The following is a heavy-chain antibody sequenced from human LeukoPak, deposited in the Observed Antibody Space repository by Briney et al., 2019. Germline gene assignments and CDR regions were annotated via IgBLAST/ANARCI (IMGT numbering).Heavy chain of an antibody. CDR2: ISSSSSTI. CDR3: ARVRRASPFDAFDI. V-gene: IGHV3-48*04. CDR1: GFTFSSYS. Sequence: PGGSLRLSCAASGFTFSSYSMNWVRQAPGKGLEWVSYISSSSSTIYYADSVKGRFTISRDNAKNSLYLQMNSLRAEDTAVYYCARVRRASPFDAFDIWGQGTMVTVSS. J-gene: IGHJ3*02.